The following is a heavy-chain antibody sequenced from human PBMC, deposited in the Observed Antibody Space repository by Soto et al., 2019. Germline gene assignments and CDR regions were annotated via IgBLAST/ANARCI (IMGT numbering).Heavy chain of an antibody. J-gene: IGHJ4*02. CDR3: ARDSVYYDILIGYFDY. CDR2: ISSSSSTI. CDR1: GFTFSSYS. D-gene: IGHD3-9*01. Sequence: GGSLRLSCAASGFTFSSYSMNWVRQAPGKGLEWVSYISSSSSTIYYADSVKGRFTISRDNAKNSLYLQMNSLRAEDTAVYYCARDSVYYDILIGYFDYWGQGTLVTVSS. V-gene: IGHV3-48*01.